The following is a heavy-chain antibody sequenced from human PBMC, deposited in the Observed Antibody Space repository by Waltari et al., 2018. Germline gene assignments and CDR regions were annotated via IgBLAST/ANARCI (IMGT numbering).Heavy chain of an antibody. D-gene: IGHD6-13*01. CDR3: ARRIAAAGTYLDY. CDR2: IDYSGGT. CDR1: GGPISSRGYY. Sequence: QLQLPESGPGLVKPSETLSLTCTVSGGPISSRGYYWGWIRQPPGKRLEWIGGIDYSGGTYYNPSLKSRVTISVDTSKNQFSLKLSSGTAADTAVYYCARRIAAAGTYLDYWGQGTLVTVSS. V-gene: IGHV4-39*07. J-gene: IGHJ4*02.